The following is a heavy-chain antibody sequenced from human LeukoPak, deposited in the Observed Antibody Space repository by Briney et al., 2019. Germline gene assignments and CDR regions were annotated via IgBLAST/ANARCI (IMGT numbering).Heavy chain of an antibody. V-gene: IGHV4-34*01. Sequence: SETLSLTCAVYGRSFSGYYWSWIRQPPGKGLEWIGEINHSGSTNYNPSLKSRVTISVDTSKNQFSLKLSSVTAADTAVYYCARERRPRYSSGWYFGYWGQGTLVTVSS. D-gene: IGHD6-19*01. CDR3: ARERRPRYSSGWYFGY. CDR1: GRSFSGYY. J-gene: IGHJ4*02. CDR2: INHSGST.